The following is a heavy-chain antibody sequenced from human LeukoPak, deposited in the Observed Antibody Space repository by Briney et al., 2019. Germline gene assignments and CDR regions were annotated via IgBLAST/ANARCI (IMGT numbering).Heavy chain of an antibody. CDR1: GGSISSYY. CDR3: AKDQGDYYDSSGYYLDAFDI. CDR2: IYYSGST. V-gene: IGHV4-59*01. J-gene: IGHJ3*02. D-gene: IGHD3-22*01. Sequence: SETLSLTCTVSGGSISSYYWSWIRQPPGKGLEWIGYIYYSGSTNYNPSLKSRVTISVDMSKNQFSLKLSSVTAADTAVYYCAKDQGDYYDSSGYYLDAFDIWGQGTMVTVSS.